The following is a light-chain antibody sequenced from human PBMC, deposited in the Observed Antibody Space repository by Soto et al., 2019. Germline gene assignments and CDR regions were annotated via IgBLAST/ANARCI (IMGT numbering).Light chain of an antibody. J-gene: IGKJ1*01. CDR1: QDIKND. Sequence: AIPMTQSPSSLSASVGDRVTITCRASQDIKNDLGWYQQKPGKAPKFLIFAASTLLSGDPSRFSGSGSGTDFTLTISNLQPEDFATYYCLQDYNHPWTFGQGTKVEMK. V-gene: IGKV1-6*01. CDR3: LQDYNHPWT. CDR2: AAS.